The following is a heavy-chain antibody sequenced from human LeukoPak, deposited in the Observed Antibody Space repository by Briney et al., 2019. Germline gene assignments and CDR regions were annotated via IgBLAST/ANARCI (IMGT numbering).Heavy chain of an antibody. CDR1: GFTFTSSA. J-gene: IGHJ6*04. D-gene: IGHD2-15*01. CDR3: AADAGCSGGSCYYYYYGTDV. CDR2: IVVGSGNT. V-gene: IGHV1-58*01. Sequence: SVKVSCKASGFTFTSSAVQWVRQARGQRLEWIGWIVVGSGNTNYAQKFQERVTITRDMSTSTAYMELSSLRSEDTAVYYCAADAGCSGGSCYYYYYGTDVWGKGTTVTVSS.